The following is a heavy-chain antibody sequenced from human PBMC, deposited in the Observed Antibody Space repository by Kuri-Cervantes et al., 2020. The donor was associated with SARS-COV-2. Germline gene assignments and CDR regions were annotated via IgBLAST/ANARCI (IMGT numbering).Heavy chain of an antibody. D-gene: IGHD4-11*01. V-gene: IGHV2-70*11. J-gene: IGHJ4*02. CDR3: ARIQATTVIADY. CDR2: IDWDDDK. CDR1: GGSISSHY. Sequence: TLSLTCTVSGGSISSHYWSWIRQPPGKALEWLARIDWDDDKYYNTSLKTRLTISKDTSKNQVVLTMTNMDPVDTATYYCARIQATTVIADYWGQGTLVTVSS.